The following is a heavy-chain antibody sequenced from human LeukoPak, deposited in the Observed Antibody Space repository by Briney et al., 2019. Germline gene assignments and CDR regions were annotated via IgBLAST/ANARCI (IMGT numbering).Heavy chain of an antibody. V-gene: IGHV3-7*01. CDR2: IKHDGGVT. CDR1: GFTFSRYW. CDR3: ARWDAYCNGGNCYFGGFAFDI. Sequence: GGSLRLSCVASGFTFSRYWVSWVRQAPGKGLEWVASIKHDGGVTHYADSVEGRFTISRDNAKNSLYLQLNSLSAEDTAVYHSARWDAYCNGGNCYFGGFAFDIWGQGTVVTVSS. J-gene: IGHJ3*02. D-gene: IGHD2-15*01.